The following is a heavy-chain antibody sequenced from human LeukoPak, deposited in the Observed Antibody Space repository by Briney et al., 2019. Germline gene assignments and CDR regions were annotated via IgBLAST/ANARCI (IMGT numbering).Heavy chain of an antibody. V-gene: IGHV3-33*06. CDR2: IWYDGSNK. J-gene: IGHJ4*02. CDR3: AKVPAGTWAIYFDY. CDR1: GFTFSSYG. Sequence: GGSLRLSCAASGFTFSSYGMHWVRQAPGKGLEWVAVIWYDGSNKYYADSVKGRFTISRDNSKNTLYLQMNSLRAEDTAVYYCAKVPAGTWAIYFDYWGQGTLVTVSS. D-gene: IGHD6-13*01.